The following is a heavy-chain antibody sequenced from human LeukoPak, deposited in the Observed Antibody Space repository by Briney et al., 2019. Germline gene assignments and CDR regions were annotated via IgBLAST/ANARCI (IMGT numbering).Heavy chain of an antibody. CDR1: GGTFSSYA. Sequence: ASVKVSCKASGGTFSSYAISWVRQAPGQGLEWMGGIIPIFGTANYAQKFQGRVTITADESTSTAYMELSGLRSEDTAVYYCARPPEYYYDSSGYFDYWGQGTLVTVSS. D-gene: IGHD3-22*01. CDR2: IIPIFGTA. CDR3: ARPPEYYYDSSGYFDY. V-gene: IGHV1-69*13. J-gene: IGHJ4*02.